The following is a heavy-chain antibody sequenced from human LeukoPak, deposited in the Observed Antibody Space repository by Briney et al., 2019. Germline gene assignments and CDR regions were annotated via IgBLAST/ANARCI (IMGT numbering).Heavy chain of an antibody. CDR2: ISTSGGST. CDR3: LVWKHVFDR. D-gene: IGHD5/OR15-5a*01. Sequence: GGSLRLSCAASGFTFSSYAMSWVRQAPGKGLEWVSSISTSGGSTYYADSVKGRFTISRDNSKNTLYLQMNSLRVEDTAVYYCLVWKHVFDRWGQGTLVTVSS. J-gene: IGHJ5*02. CDR1: GFTFSSYA. V-gene: IGHV3-23*01.